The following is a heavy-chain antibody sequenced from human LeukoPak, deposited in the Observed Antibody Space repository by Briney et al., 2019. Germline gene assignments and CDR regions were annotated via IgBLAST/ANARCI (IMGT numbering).Heavy chain of an antibody. J-gene: IGHJ4*02. CDR1: GYTFTGYY. CDR2: INPNSGGT. CDR3: ARGLHSSGWDTDY. V-gene: IGHV1-2*02. D-gene: IGHD6-19*01. Sequence: ASVKVSCKASGYTFTGYYMHWVRQAPGQGLEWMGWINPNSGGTNYAQKFQGRVTMTRDTSISTAYMELSRLRSDDTAVYYCARGLHSSGWDTDYWGQGTLVTVSS.